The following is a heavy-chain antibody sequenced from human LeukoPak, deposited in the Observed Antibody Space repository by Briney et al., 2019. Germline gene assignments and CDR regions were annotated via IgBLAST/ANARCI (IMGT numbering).Heavy chain of an antibody. CDR2: IYSGGSP. CDR1: GFTVRSSY. CDR3: ARDPGSGYEEHFDY. V-gene: IGHV3-53*01. J-gene: IGHJ4*02. D-gene: IGHD5-12*01. Sequence: GGSLRLSCAASGFTVRSSYMSWVRQAPGKGLEWVSVIYSGGSPDYADSAKGRFTISSDNSKNTLYLQMNSLRVEDTAVYYCARDPGSGYEEHFDYWGQGTLVTVSS.